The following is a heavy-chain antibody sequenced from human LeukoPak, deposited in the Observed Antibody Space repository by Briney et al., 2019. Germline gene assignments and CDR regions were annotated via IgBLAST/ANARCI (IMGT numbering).Heavy chain of an antibody. J-gene: IGHJ4*02. CDR1: GFSLSNYA. D-gene: IGHD6-19*01. V-gene: IGHV3-30-3*01. CDR3: ARSSGWYTGFDY. CDR2: TIYDGTMA. Sequence: GGSLRLSCAASGFSLSNYAMHWVRQAPGKGLEWVGVTIYDGTMAYYADSVKGRFTISRDNAKNSLYLQMNSLRAEDTAVYYCARSSGWYTGFDYWGQGTLVTVSS.